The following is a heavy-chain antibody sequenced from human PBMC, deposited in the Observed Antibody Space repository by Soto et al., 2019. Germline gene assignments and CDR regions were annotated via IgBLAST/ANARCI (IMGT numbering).Heavy chain of an antibody. D-gene: IGHD3-16*01. CDR2: INSDGSNT. CDR1: GFTFSKYW. J-gene: IGHJ5*02. Sequence: EVQLVESGGGLIQPGVSLRRSCAASGFTFSKYWMHWVRQSPGKGLVFVAQINSDGSNTIYADSVKGRFTISRDNAKSTLYLQMSSLRDEDTAVYYCVRDSWGIHLWGPGILVSVSS. CDR3: VRDSWGIHL. V-gene: IGHV3-74*01.